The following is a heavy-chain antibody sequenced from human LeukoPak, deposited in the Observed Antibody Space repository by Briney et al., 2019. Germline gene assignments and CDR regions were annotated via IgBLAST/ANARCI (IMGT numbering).Heavy chain of an antibody. Sequence: GGTLRLSCEVSGFTFSSYGMNWVRQAPGKGLEWVSTISDSGGRTYNADSVKGRFTISRDNSKNTLYLQMNSLRAEDTAVYYCARKYGSGSYYYMDVWGKGTTVTVSS. V-gene: IGHV3-23*01. CDR1: GFTFSSYG. J-gene: IGHJ6*03. CDR3: ARKYGSGSYYYMDV. D-gene: IGHD3-10*01. CDR2: ISDSGGRT.